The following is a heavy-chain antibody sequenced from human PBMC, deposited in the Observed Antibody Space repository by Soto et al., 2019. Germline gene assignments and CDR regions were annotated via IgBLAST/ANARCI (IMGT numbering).Heavy chain of an antibody. Sequence: GGSLRLSCAASGFTFSSYGMHWVRQAPGKGLEWVAVIWYDGSNKYYADSVKGRFTISRDNSKNTLYLQMNSLRAEDTAVYYCARVGSYYGSGPDYWGQGTLVTVSS. D-gene: IGHD3-10*01. CDR1: GFTFSSYG. V-gene: IGHV3-33*01. CDR3: ARVGSYYGSGPDY. J-gene: IGHJ4*02. CDR2: IWYDGSNK.